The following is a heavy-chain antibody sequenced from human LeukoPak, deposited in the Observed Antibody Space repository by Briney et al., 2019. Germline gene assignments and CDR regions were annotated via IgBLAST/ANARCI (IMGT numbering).Heavy chain of an antibody. CDR3: ARAHSSSWYYYYGMDV. CDR1: GYTFTSYD. V-gene: IGHV1-8*01. Sequence: ASVKVSCKASGYTFTSYDINWVRQATGQGLEWMGWMNPNSGNTGYAQKFQGRVTMTRSTSISTAYMELSSLRSEDTAVYYCARAHSSSWYYYYGMDVWGQGTTVTVSS. J-gene: IGHJ6*02. D-gene: IGHD6-13*01. CDR2: MNPNSGNT.